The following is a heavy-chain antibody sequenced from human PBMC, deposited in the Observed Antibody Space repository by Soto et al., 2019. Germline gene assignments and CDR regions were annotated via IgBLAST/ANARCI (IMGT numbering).Heavy chain of an antibody. CDR2: IYYSGNS. J-gene: IGHJ5*02. D-gene: IGHD6-13*01. CDR1: GGSISSSY. Sequence: QVQLQESGPGLVKPSETLSLTCTVSGGSISSSYWSWIRQPPGKGLEWIGDIYYSGNSNYNPSLKSRVTMSVHTSKNQFSLKPRTVTAADTAVYYCARDRVRYSSSWYGERWFDPWGQGTLVTVSS. CDR3: ARDRVRYSSSWYGERWFDP. V-gene: IGHV4-59*01.